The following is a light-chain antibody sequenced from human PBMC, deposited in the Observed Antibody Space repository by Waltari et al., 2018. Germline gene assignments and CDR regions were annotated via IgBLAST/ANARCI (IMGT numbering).Light chain of an antibody. V-gene: IGLV3-19*01. CDR2: GKV. J-gene: IGLJ3*02. Sequence: SSVLTQDPAVSVALGRTIRLTCQGDNLRTSYASWYQLKPGRAPVLVIFGKVKRPSRVPYRISGYTSGTTSAFTITGAQAEDEADYYCSSRNGRANEVVFAGGTKVTVL. CDR1: NLRTSY. CDR3: SSRNGRANEVV.